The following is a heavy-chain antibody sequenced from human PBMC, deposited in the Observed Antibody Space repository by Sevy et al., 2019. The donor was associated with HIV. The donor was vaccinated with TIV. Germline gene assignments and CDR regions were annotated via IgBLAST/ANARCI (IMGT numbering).Heavy chain of an antibody. D-gene: IGHD6-13*01. J-gene: IGHJ4*02. V-gene: IGHV3-30*02. Sequence: GGSLRRCCAATGFTFSQYGMEWVRQAPGKGLEWVAFIRYDGSTKYYADYVKGRFTISRDNSKNMLYLQMNSLRPEDTALYSCAKHRDTLAAAAYLDHWGQGTLVTVSS. CDR1: GFTFSQYG. CDR3: AKHRDTLAAAAYLDH. CDR2: IRYDGSTK.